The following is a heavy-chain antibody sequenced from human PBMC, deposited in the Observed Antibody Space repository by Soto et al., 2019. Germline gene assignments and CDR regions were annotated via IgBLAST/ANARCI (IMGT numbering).Heavy chain of an antibody. J-gene: IGHJ4*02. D-gene: IGHD2-21*02. V-gene: IGHV4-39*01. Sequence: LGTLSPPRPVTCDFISRRSYYWGWIRPPPGKGLEWIGSIYYSGSTYNNPSLRSRVSMSIDTSKDQFSLKLKSVTAADTALYFCARQRTSVVTQAYFDVWGPGSLVTVSS. CDR1: CDFISRRSYY. CDR3: ARQRTSVVTQAYFDV. CDR2: IYYSGST.